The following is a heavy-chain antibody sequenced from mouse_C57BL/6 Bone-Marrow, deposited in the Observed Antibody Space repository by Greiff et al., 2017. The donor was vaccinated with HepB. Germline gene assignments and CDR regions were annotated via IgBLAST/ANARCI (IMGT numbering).Heavy chain of an antibody. CDR3: TRGAGTWFAY. D-gene: IGHD3-3*01. Sequence: EVHLVESGEGLVKPGGSLKLSCAASGFTFSSYAMSWVRQTPEKRLEWVAYISSGGDYIYYADTVKGRFTISRYNARNTLYLQMSSLKSEYTAMYYCTRGAGTWFAYWGQGTLVTVSA. CDR2: ISSGGDYI. CDR1: GFTFSSYA. J-gene: IGHJ3*01. V-gene: IGHV5-9-1*02.